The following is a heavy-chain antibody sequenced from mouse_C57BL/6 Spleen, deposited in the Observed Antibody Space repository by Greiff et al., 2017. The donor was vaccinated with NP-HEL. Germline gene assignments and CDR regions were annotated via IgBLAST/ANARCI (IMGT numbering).Heavy chain of an antibody. CDR3: ARERESKGGYYAMDY. Sequence: QRVESGGGLVKPGGSLKLSCAASGFTFSSYAMSWVRQTPEKRLEWVATISDGGSYTYYPDNVKGRFTISRDNAKNNLYLQMSHLKSEDTAMYYCARERESKGGYYAMDYWGQGTSVTVSS. D-gene: IGHD2-5*01. CDR1: GFTFSSYA. J-gene: IGHJ4*01. CDR2: ISDGGSYT. V-gene: IGHV5-4*01.